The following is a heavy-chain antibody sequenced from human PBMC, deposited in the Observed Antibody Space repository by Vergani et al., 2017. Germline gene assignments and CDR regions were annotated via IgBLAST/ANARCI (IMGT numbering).Heavy chain of an antibody. CDR3: AREPPYRWLRTFDY. CDR1: GFTFSSYS. Sequence: EVQLVESGGGLVKPGGSLRLSCAASGFTFSSYSLNWVRQAPGKGLEWVSSISSSSSYIYYADSVKGRFTISRDNAKNSLYLQMNSLRAEDTAVYYCAREPPYRWLRTFDYWGQGTLVTVSS. CDR2: ISSSSSYI. D-gene: IGHD5-12*01. V-gene: IGHV3-21*01. J-gene: IGHJ4*02.